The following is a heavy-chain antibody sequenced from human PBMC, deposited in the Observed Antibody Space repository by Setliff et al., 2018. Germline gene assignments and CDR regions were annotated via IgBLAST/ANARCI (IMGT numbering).Heavy chain of an antibody. Sequence: PSETLSLTCTVSGDSISNYYWSWIRQPPGKGLESIGYIQKSGGTNYNPALKSRVTISVDTSTNQFSLNLTSVTAADTAVYFCARDPGFHSGTWCLGDWGQGTQVTVSS. CDR1: GDSISNYY. CDR3: ARDPGFHSGTWCLGD. CDR2: IQKSGGT. J-gene: IGHJ4*02. V-gene: IGHV4-4*08. D-gene: IGHD2-8*01.